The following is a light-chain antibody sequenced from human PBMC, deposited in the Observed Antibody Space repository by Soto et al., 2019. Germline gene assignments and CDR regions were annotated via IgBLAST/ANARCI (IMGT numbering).Light chain of an antibody. J-gene: IGKJ1*01. CDR1: QSVNNQ. CDR3: QQYHIWPGT. Sequence: ELVMTQSPATVSVSPGERATLSCRASQSVNNQLAWYQQRPGQAPRLLMYGASTRATGRPARFSGSGSGTEFTLTISSLQSEDFAVYYCQQYHIWPGTFGQGTKVDIK. CDR2: GAS. V-gene: IGKV3-15*01.